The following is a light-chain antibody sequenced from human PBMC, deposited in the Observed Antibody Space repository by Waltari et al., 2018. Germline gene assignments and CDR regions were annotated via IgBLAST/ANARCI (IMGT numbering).Light chain of an antibody. CDR3: SSFTSSTTLV. Sequence: QSALTQPASVSGSPGQSITISCTGTNSDIGAYNYVSWYQQHPGKAPKLMIYDVTNRPSGISNRSSGSKSGDTASLTISGLQADEEADYYCSSFTSSTTLVFGGGTKLTVL. J-gene: IGLJ2*01. CDR2: DVT. V-gene: IGLV2-14*01. CDR1: NSDIGAYNY.